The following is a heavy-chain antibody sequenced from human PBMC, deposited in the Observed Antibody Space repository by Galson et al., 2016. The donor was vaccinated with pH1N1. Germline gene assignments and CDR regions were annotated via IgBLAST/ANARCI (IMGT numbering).Heavy chain of an antibody. V-gene: IGHV3-7*01. Sequence: SLRLSCAGSGFTFTSRWMSWVRQAPGKGLQWVANINEDGRVKYYVDSMEGRLSISRDNAKNSLFLQMTSLRVEATAVYYCTTIAGGPDVADHWGQGTLVTVSS. J-gene: IGHJ4*02. CDR3: TTIAGGPDVADH. CDR1: GFTFTSRW. CDR2: INEDGRVK. D-gene: IGHD4-23*01.